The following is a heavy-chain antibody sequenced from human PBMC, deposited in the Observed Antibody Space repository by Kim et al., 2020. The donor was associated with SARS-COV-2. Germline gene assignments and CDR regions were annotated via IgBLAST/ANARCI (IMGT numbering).Heavy chain of an antibody. V-gene: IGHV3-23*01. J-gene: IGHJ6*02. Sequence: GRFTISRDNSKNTLYLQRNSLRAEDTAVYYCATHHSSSWTGYYYYYGMDVWGQGTTVTVSS. CDR3: ATHHSSSWTGYYYYYGMDV. D-gene: IGHD6-13*01.